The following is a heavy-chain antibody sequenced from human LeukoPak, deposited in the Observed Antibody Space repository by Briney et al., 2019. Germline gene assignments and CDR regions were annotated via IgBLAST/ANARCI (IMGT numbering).Heavy chain of an antibody. CDR2: ISSSGSTI. CDR1: GFTFSSYE. CDR3: ARVGDSYGLGSFDY. J-gene: IGHJ4*02. D-gene: IGHD5-18*01. Sequence: GGSLRLSCGASGFTFSSYEMNWVRQAPGKGLEWVSYISSSGSTIYYSDSVKGRFTISRDNAKNSLYLKMNSLRAEDTAVYYCARVGDSYGLGSFDYWGQGDLVTVSS. V-gene: IGHV3-48*03.